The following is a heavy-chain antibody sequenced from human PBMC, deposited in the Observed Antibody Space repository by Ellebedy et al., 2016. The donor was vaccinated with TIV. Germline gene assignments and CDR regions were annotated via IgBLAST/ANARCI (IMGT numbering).Heavy chain of an antibody. CDR2: ISAYNGNT. CDR1: GYTFTSYG. Sequence: ASVKVSXXASGYTFTSYGISWVRQAPGQGLEWMGWISAYNGNTNYAQKLQGRVTMTTDTSTSTAYMELRSLRSDDTAVYYCARPYYDFWSGYYTGEYNWFDPWGQGTLVTVSS. J-gene: IGHJ5*02. D-gene: IGHD3-3*01. V-gene: IGHV1-18*01. CDR3: ARPYYDFWSGYYTGEYNWFDP.